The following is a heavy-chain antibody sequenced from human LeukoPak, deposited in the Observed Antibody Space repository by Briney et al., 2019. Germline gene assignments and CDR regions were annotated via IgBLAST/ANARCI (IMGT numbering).Heavy chain of an antibody. CDR1: GFTFSSHS. Sequence: SGGSLRLSCAASGFTFSSHSMNWVRRAPGKGLEWVSYISSSSSTIYYADSVKGRFTISRDNAKNSLYLQMNSLRAEDTAVYYCARGAYYYEDWGQGTLVTVSS. V-gene: IGHV3-48*01. CDR2: ISSSSSTI. D-gene: IGHD3-22*01. J-gene: IGHJ4*02. CDR3: ARGAYYYED.